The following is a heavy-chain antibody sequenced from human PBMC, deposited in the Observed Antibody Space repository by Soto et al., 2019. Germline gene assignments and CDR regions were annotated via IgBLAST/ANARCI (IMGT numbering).Heavy chain of an antibody. V-gene: IGHV1-69*01. D-gene: IGHD3-3*01. CDR3: ARWESETTIFGVVISNYYYYGMDV. Sequence: QVQLVQSGAEVKKPGSSVKVSCKASGGTFSSYAISWVRQAPGQGLEWMGGIIPIFGTANYAQKFQGRVTITADESTSTAYMELSSLRSEDTAVYYCARWESETTIFGVVISNYYYYGMDVWGQGTTVTVSS. CDR2: IIPIFGTA. CDR1: GGTFSSYA. J-gene: IGHJ6*02.